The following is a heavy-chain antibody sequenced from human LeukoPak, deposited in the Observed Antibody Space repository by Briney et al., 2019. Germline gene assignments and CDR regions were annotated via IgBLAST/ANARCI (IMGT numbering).Heavy chain of an antibody. Sequence: PGGSLRLSCAASGFTFSSYSMNWVRQAPGKGLEWVSSMSSSSSYIYYADSVKGRFTISRDNAKNSLYLQMNSLRAEDTAVYYCARGLPYDFWSGLDFDYWGQGTLVTVSS. D-gene: IGHD3-3*01. CDR3: ARGLPYDFWSGLDFDY. CDR1: GFTFSSYS. J-gene: IGHJ4*02. CDR2: MSSSSSYI. V-gene: IGHV3-21*01.